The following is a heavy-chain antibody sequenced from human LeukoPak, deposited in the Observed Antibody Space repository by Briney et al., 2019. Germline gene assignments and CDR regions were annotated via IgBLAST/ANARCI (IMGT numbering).Heavy chain of an antibody. CDR1: GFTFSSYA. CDR3: ARGGKYYYGMDV. Sequence: GSLRLSCAASGFTFSSYAMHWVRQPPGKGLEWIGEINHSGSTNYNPSLKSRVTISVDTSKNQFSLKLSSVTAADTAVYYCARGGKYYYGMDVWGQGTTVTVSS. CDR2: INHSGST. D-gene: IGHD4-23*01. J-gene: IGHJ6*02. V-gene: IGHV4-34*01.